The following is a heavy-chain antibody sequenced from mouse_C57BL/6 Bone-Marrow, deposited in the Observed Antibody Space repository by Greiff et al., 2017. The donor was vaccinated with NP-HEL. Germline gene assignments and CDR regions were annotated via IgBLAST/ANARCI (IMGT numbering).Heavy chain of an antibody. Sequence: VKLQESGPELVKPGASVKLSCKASGYTFTSYDINWVKQRPGQGLEWIGWIYPRDGSTKYNEKFKGKATLTVDTSSSTAYMELHSLTSEDSAVYFCARSVITTGWYFDVWGTGTTVTVSS. CDR1: GYTFTSYD. CDR3: ARSVITTGWYFDV. CDR2: IYPRDGST. D-gene: IGHD1-1*01. J-gene: IGHJ1*03. V-gene: IGHV1-85*01.